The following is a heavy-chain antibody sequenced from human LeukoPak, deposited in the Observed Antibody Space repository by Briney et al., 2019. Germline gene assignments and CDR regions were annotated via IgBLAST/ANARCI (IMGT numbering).Heavy chain of an antibody. J-gene: IGHJ4*02. Sequence: SETLSLTCTVSGVSLTSHYWSWIRQPPGKGLEWIGYMYDSEKTKDNLSFKSRSALSADTSKNQFSLRLSSVTAEDTAVYYCATIKRGSIYGYFDSWGQGILVTVTS. CDR3: ATIKRGSIYGYFDS. CDR1: GVSLTSHY. CDR2: MYDSEKT. D-gene: IGHD5-18*01. V-gene: IGHV4-59*11.